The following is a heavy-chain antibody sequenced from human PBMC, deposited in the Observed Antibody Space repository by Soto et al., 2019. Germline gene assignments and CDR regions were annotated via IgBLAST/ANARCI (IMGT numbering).Heavy chain of an antibody. V-gene: IGHV4-39*02. J-gene: IGHJ5*02. Sequence: SETLSLTCSVTGGSISSSDYYWGWVRQPPGQGLEWIGSINYIGSTYYTSSLKSRVVISVDTSKNRFSLKLNSVTAADTAVYYCARLVYCTTTSCHFDPWGQGTLVTVSS. CDR1: GGSISSSDYY. CDR3: ARLVYCTTTSCHFDP. D-gene: IGHD2-2*01. CDR2: INYIGST.